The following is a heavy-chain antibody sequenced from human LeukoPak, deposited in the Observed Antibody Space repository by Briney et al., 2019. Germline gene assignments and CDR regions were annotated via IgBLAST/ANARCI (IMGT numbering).Heavy chain of an antibody. CDR1: GYSFSTYW. D-gene: IGHD3-22*01. J-gene: IGHJ4*02. V-gene: IGHV5-10-1*01. CDR2: IDLSDSYT. Sequence: GESLKISFKGSGYSFSTYWINWVRQMPGKGLEWMGRIDLSDSYTSYSPSIQGHVTISADKSISTAYLQWSSLKASDTAMYYCARRAYDSVYWGQGTLVTVSS. CDR3: ARRAYDSVY.